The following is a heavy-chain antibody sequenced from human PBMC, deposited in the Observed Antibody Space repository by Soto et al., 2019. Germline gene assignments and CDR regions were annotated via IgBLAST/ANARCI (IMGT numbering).Heavy chain of an antibody. Sequence: GASVKVSCKASGYTFTSHYMHWVRQAPGQGLERMGWINPNSGGTNYAQKFQGRVTMTRDTSISTAYMELSRLRSDDTAVYYCARGLGVATSFDYWGQGTLVTVSS. D-gene: IGHD5-12*01. CDR3: ARGLGVATSFDY. J-gene: IGHJ4*02. CDR1: GYTFTSHY. CDR2: INPNSGGT. V-gene: IGHV1-2*02.